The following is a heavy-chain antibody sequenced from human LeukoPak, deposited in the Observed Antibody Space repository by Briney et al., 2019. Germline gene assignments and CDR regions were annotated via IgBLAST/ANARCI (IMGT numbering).Heavy chain of an antibody. CDR2: IGVSSSLV. CDR3: ARDHWSPPSY. CDR1: GFTFSSYS. J-gene: IGHJ4*02. Sequence: GGSLRLSCVASGFTFSSYSLNWVRQAPGKGLEWVSYIGVSSSLVRYPDSVRGRFTISRDNAKNSLYLQMDSLRAEDTAMYYCARDHWSPPSYWGQGTLVTVSS. D-gene: IGHD2-8*02. V-gene: IGHV3-48*01.